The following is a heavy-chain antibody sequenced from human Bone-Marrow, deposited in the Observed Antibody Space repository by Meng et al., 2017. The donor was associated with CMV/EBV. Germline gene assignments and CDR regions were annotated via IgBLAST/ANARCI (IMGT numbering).Heavy chain of an antibody. Sequence: GESLKISCAASGFTFTNFAIHWVRQAPGKGLEWVALISWDGTNKYYADSVRGRFTISRDNSKNSLYLQMNSLRAEDTAVYYCARVPRWFDPWGQGTLVTVSS. CDR1: GFTFTNFA. J-gene: IGHJ5*02. V-gene: IGHV3-30-3*01. CDR3: ARVPRWFDP. CDR2: ISWDGTNK.